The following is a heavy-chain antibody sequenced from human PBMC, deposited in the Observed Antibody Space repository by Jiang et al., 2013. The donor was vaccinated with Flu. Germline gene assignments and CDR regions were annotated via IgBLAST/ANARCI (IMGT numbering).Heavy chain of an antibody. Sequence: LLKPSETLSLTCAVYGGSFSGYYWSWIRQPPGKGLEWIGEINHSGSTNYNPSLKSRVTISVDTSKNQFSLKLSSVTAADTAVYYCARVLHYGSGLFYYYYGMDVWGQGTTVTVSS. D-gene: IGHD3-10*01. CDR1: GGSFSGYY. CDR3: ARVLHYGSGLFYYYYGMDV. CDR2: INHSGST. V-gene: IGHV4-34*01. J-gene: IGHJ6*02.